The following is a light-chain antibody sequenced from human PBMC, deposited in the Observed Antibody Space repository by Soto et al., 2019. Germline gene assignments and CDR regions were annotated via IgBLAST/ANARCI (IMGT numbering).Light chain of an antibody. Sequence: DIQMTQSPPTLSASAGDRVTITCRASESISSWLAWYQQKPGKAPKLLMYKASSLESGVPSRFSGSGSGTELTLTISSLQPDDFATYYCQQYNSYSWTFGQGTKVDIK. J-gene: IGKJ1*01. CDR1: ESISSW. CDR2: KAS. V-gene: IGKV1-5*03. CDR3: QQYNSYSWT.